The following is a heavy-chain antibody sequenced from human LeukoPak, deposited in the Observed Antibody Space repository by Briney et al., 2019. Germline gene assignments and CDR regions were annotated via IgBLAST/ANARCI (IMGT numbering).Heavy chain of an antibody. V-gene: IGHV4-4*09. J-gene: IGHJ4*02. CDR1: GGSISGGY. CDR3: AKSYFDYSTYYSYYFNL. D-gene: IGHD4-11*01. Sequence: SETLSLTFTVSGGSISGGYWSWIRQPPGRGLEWIGYVYTSGSTNYNPSLKSRVTISVDTSKSQFALKLSSVTAADTAVYYCAKSYFDYSTYYSYYFNLWGQGALLTVSS. CDR2: VYTSGST.